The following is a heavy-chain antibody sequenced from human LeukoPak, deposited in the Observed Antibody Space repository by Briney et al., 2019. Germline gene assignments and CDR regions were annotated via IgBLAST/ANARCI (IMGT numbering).Heavy chain of an antibody. V-gene: IGHV3-7*01. J-gene: IGHJ4*02. CDR2: IKQDGSEK. D-gene: IGHD3-9*01. Sequence: PGGSLRLSCAASGFTFSSYWMSWVRQAPGKGLEWVANIKQDGSEKYYVDSVKGRFTISRDNAKNSLYLQMNSLRAEDTAVYYCARTYYDILTGEMWDHWGQGTLVTVSS. CDR1: GFTFSSYW. CDR3: ARTYYDILTGEMWDH.